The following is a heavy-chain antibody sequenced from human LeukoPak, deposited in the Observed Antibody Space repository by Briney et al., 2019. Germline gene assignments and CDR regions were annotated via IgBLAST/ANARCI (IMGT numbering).Heavy chain of an antibody. CDR1: GFTFSNYA. Sequence: GGSLRLSCAASGFTFSNYAMNWVRQAPGKGLXXXXXXSFGGDDTYYTDSVKGRFTISRDNSKSTLLLQMNSLRAEDTAAYYCAKDAISMNGIWDAFDIWGQGTMITVSS. D-gene: IGHD3-22*01. CDR3: AKDAISMNGIWDAFDI. J-gene: IGHJ3*02. CDR2: XSFGGDDT. V-gene: IGHV3-23*01.